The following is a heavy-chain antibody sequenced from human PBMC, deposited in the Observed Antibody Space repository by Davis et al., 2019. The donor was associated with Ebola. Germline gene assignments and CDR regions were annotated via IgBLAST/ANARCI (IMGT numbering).Heavy chain of an antibody. V-gene: IGHV1-8*01. CDR2: LNPNSGNT. D-gene: IGHD2-8*01. CDR3: ARRVYSRSGFDS. J-gene: IGHJ4*02. Sequence: SVKVSCKTSGYTFTNYDINWVRQATGQGLEWMGWLNPNSGNTDSTHKFQGRLTMTKNISIGSAYMELSTLTSEDTAVYYCARRVYSRSGFDSWGQGTLVTVSS. CDR1: GYTFTNYD.